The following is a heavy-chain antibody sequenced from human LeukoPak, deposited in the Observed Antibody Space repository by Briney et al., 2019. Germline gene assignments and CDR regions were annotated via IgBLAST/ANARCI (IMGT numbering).Heavy chain of an antibody. Sequence: PSETLSLTCTVSGGSISSYYWGWIRQPPGKGLEWIGYIYYSGSTNYNPSLKSRVTISVDTSKNQFSLKLSSVTAADTAVYYCARDKGSSWDYFDYWGQETLVTVSS. CDR1: GGSISSYY. D-gene: IGHD6-13*01. J-gene: IGHJ4*02. CDR2: IYYSGST. V-gene: IGHV4-59*01. CDR3: ARDKGSSWDYFDY.